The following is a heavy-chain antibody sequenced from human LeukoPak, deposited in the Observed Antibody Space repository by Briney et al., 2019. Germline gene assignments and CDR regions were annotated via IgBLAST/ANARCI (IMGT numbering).Heavy chain of an antibody. V-gene: IGHV1-3*01. CDR3: ARDPIPAASRMNWFDP. CDR2: INAGNGNT. J-gene: IGHJ5*02. D-gene: IGHD2-2*01. Sequence: ASVKVSCKASGYTFTSYAMHWVRQAPGQRLEWMGWINAGNGNTKYSQKFKGRVTITRDTSASTAYMELSSLRSEDTAVYYCARDPIPAASRMNWFDPWGQGTLVTVSS. CDR1: GYTFTSYA.